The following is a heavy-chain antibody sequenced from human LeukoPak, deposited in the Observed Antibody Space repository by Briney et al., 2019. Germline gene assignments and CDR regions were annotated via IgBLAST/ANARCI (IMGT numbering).Heavy chain of an antibody. D-gene: IGHD1-26*01. J-gene: IGHJ4*02. CDR1: GYTFTDYF. Sequence: GASVKVSCKSSGYTFTDYFLHWVRQAPGQGLEWMGWINPNSGDTYYTQKFQGRVTMTTDTSTSTAYMELRSLRSDDTAVYYCARGVGATTDFDYWGQGTLVTVSS. CDR2: INPNSGDT. V-gene: IGHV1-2*02. CDR3: ARGVGATTDFDY.